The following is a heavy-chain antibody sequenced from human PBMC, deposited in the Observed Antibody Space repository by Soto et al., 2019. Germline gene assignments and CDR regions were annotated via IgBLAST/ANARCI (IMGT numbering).Heavy chain of an antibody. CDR2: IYYSGST. J-gene: IGHJ3*02. V-gene: IGHV4-39*02. CDR1: GGSISSSSYY. CDR3: ARFRGDYGDYLAFDI. D-gene: IGHD4-17*01. Sequence: QLQLQESGPGLVKPSETLSLTCTVSGGSISSSSYYWGWIRQPPGKGLEWIGSIYYSGSTYYNPSLKTRVTISVDTSKNHFPLKLSSVTAADTAVYYCARFRGDYGDYLAFDIWGQGTMVTVSS.